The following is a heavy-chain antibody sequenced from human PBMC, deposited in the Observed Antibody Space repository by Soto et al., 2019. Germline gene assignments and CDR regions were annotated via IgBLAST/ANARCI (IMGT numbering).Heavy chain of an antibody. CDR2: IDHNGHT. J-gene: IGHJ4*02. V-gene: IGHV4-34*01. CDR3: APYGSGIYYISRDQY. D-gene: IGHD3-10*01. Sequence: QVQLQQWGAGLLKPSETLSLTCAVYGGSFSGYCWSWIRPPPGKGLEWIGEIDHNGHTNYNPSLKSRVTISVEKAKNQFSLRLSSMTAADTAIYYCAPYGSGIYYISRDQYWGQGTLVTVSS. CDR1: GGSFSGYC.